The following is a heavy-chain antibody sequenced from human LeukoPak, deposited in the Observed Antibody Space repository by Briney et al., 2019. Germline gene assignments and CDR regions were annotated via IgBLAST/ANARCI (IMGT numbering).Heavy chain of an antibody. Sequence: GGSLRLSCAASGFTLSSFWMHWVRQAPGKGLEWVANIKQDGNAKYYADSVKGRFTISRDNAKNSLYLQMNSLRAEDTAVYYCATIKVRANNYDTDGFEYWGQGTLVTVSS. CDR2: IKQDGNAK. D-gene: IGHD3-10*01. CDR1: GFTLSSFW. CDR3: ATIKVRANNYDTDGFEY. J-gene: IGHJ4*02. V-gene: IGHV3-7*05.